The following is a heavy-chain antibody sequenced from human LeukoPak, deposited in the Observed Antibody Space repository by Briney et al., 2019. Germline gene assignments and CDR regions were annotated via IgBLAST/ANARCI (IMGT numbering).Heavy chain of an antibody. D-gene: IGHD3-10*01. CDR2: IRNKAYGGRT. J-gene: IGHJ4*02. CDR3: TREDYY. Sequence: GGSLRLSCTASGFTFGDYAISWVRQAPGKGLEWIAFIRNKAYGGRTEYAASVKGRFTISRDDSKSIAYLQMNSLKTEDTAVYYCTREDYYWGQGALVTVSS. V-gene: IGHV3-49*04. CDR1: GFTFGDYA.